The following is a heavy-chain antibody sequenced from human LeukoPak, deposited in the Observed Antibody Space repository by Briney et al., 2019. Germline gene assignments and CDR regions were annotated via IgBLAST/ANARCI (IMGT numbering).Heavy chain of an antibody. CDR2: INHSGST. D-gene: IGHD4-17*01. V-gene: IGHV4-34*01. J-gene: IGHJ4*02. CDR1: GGSFSDNY. CDR3: ARPGFYGAPIDY. Sequence: SETLSLTCDVYGGSFSDNYCNWIRQSPGKGLEWIGEINHSGSTFYNPSLKSRVTISVDTSKNQFSLKLSSATAADTAVYYCARPGFYGAPIDYWGQGTLVTVSS.